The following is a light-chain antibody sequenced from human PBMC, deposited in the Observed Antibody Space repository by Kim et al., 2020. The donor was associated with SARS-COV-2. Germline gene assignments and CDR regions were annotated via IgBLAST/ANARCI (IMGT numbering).Light chain of an antibody. J-gene: IGKJ3*01. Sequence: EIVMTQSPATLSVSPGERATLSCRASQSVSSNLAWYQQKPGQAPRLLIYGASTRATGIPARFSGSGSGTEFTLTISSLQSEDFAVYYCQSGDTFGPGTKVDIK. CDR3: QSGDT. CDR1: QSVSSN. CDR2: GAS. V-gene: IGKV3-15*01.